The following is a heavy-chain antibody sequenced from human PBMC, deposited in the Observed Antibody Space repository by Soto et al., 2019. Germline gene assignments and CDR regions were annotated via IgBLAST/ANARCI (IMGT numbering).Heavy chain of an antibody. Sequence: GGSLRLSCAASGFTFSSYWMHWVRQAPGKGLVWVSRINSDGSSTSYADSVKGRFTISRDNAKNTLYLQMNSLRAEDTAVYYCARDRYANTYYDYIWGSYRYTNGGLDYWGQGTLVTVSS. CDR1: GFTFSSYW. D-gene: IGHD3-16*02. V-gene: IGHV3-74*01. CDR3: ARDRYANTYYDYIWGSYRYTNGGLDY. J-gene: IGHJ4*02. CDR2: INSDGSST.